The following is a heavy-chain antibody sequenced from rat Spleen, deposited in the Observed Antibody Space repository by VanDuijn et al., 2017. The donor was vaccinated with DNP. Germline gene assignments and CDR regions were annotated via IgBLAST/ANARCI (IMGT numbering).Heavy chain of an antibody. CDR1: GFIFSNYW. V-gene: IGHV4-2*01. D-gene: IGHD4-3*01. Sequence: EVKLVESGGDLVQPGKSLKLSCAASGFIFSNYWMGWVRQAPGKGLEWIGQINKDSSTINYIPSLKEKITISRDNVQSTLYLQMSKLGSEDTAIYYCVREAFGVDYWGQGVMVTVSS. CDR3: VREAFGVDY. CDR2: INKDSSTI. J-gene: IGHJ2*01.